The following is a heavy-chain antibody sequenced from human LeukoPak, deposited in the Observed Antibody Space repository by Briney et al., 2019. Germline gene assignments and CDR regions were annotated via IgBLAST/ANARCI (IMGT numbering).Heavy chain of an antibody. D-gene: IGHD6-19*01. CDR3: ARSKSYSSGWTDFDY. CDR1: GFTFSSHD. Sequence: SGGSLRLSCAASGFTFSSHDMHWVRQPTGKGLEWVSVIGTVGNTYYAGSVKGRFTISRENAKNSLYLQMNSLRAGDTAVYYCARSKSYSSGWTDFDYWGQGTLVTVSS. CDR2: IGTVGNT. V-gene: IGHV3-13*04. J-gene: IGHJ4*02.